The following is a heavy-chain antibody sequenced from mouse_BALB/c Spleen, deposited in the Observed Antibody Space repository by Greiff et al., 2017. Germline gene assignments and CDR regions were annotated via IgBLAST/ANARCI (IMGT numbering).Heavy chain of an antibody. CDR1: GFNIKDTY. CDR3: ARGGDYDGYAMDY. J-gene: IGHJ4*01. Sequence: EVMLVESGAELVKPGASVKLSCTASGFNIKDTYMHWVKQRPEQGLEWIGRIDPANGNTKYDPKFQGKATITADTSSNTAYLQLSSLTSEDTAVYYCARGGDYDGYAMDYWGQGTSVTVSS. V-gene: IGHV14-3*02. D-gene: IGHD2-4*01. CDR2: IDPANGNT.